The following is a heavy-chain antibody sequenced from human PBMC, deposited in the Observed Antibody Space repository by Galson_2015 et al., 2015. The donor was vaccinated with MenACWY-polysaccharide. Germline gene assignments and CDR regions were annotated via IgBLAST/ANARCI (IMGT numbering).Heavy chain of an antibody. CDR3: AKYAGLTRPHCLDF. D-gene: IGHD2-8*01. V-gene: IGHV3-23*01. CDR1: GFAFINYA. Sequence: LRLSCAASGFAFINYAVAWVRQPPGKGLEWVSSIFDSSGNTYYTDSVKGRFTISRDNSRNTVYLHMSSLGAEDSATYYCAKYAGLTRPHCLDFWGQGTLVTVSS. CDR2: IFDSSGNT. J-gene: IGHJ4*02.